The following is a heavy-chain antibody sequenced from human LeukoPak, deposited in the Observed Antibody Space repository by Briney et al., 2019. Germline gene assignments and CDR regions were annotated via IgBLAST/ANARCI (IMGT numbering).Heavy chain of an antibody. CDR2: INPNSGGT. J-gene: IGHJ5*02. CDR1: GYTFTGYY. D-gene: IGHD1-26*01. Sequence: ASVKVSCKASGYTFTGYYMHWVRQAPGQGLEWMGWINPNSGGTNYAQKFQGRVTMTRDTSISTAYMELSRLRSDDTAVYYCARDGQWELLELWFDPWGQGTLVTVSS. V-gene: IGHV1-2*02. CDR3: ARDGQWELLELWFDP.